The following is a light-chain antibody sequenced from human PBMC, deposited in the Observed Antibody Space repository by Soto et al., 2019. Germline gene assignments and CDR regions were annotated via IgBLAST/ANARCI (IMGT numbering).Light chain of an antibody. CDR1: SSNIGSNY. J-gene: IGLJ2*01. CDR3: AAWDDSLSGVV. CDR2: RNS. V-gene: IGLV1-47*01. Sequence: QSVLTQPPSTSGTPGQRVTISCSGSSSNIGSNYVYWYQQLPGTAPKLLIYRNSQRPSGVPDRFSGSKSGTSASLAISGLRSEDEADYHCAAWDDSLSGVVFGGGTKLTVL.